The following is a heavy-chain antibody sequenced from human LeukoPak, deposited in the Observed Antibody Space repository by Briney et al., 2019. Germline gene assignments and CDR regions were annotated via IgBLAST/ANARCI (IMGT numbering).Heavy chain of an antibody. D-gene: IGHD6-19*01. CDR2: ISSSSSYI. J-gene: IGHJ4*02. V-gene: IGHV3-21*01. Sequence: PGGSLRLSCAASGFTFSTYSMNWVRQAPGKGLEWVSSISSSSSYIYYVDSAKGRFTISRDHSQNTLYLQMNSLRTEDTAVYYCAREISTGWPDYWGQGTLVTVSS. CDR1: GFTFSTYS. CDR3: AREISTGWPDY.